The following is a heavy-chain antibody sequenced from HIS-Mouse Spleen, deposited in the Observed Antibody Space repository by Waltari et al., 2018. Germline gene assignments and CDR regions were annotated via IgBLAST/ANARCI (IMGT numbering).Heavy chain of an antibody. D-gene: IGHD4-17*01. J-gene: IGHJ5*02. V-gene: IGHV4-39*07. Sequence: QLQLQESGPGLVKPSETLSPTCTVSGGSISSSSYYGGWIRQPPGKGLEWIGSIYYSGSTYYNPSLKSRVTISVDTSKNQFSLKLSSVTAADTAVYYCARDYGDNWFDPWGQGTLVTVSS. CDR3: ARDYGDNWFDP. CDR1: GGSISSSSYY. CDR2: IYYSGST.